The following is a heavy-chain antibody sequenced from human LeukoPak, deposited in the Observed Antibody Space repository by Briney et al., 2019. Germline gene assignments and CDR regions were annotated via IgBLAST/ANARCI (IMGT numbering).Heavy chain of an antibody. CDR2: IRSSSSII. J-gene: IGHJ4*02. CDR1: GLTFSGYS. D-gene: IGHD3-22*01. CDR3: AREKLSFFDSSGYFDY. Sequence: GGSLRLSCAVSGLTFSGYSMNWVRRAPEKGLEWVSYIRSSSSIIYYADSVKGRFTISRDNAKNSLYLQMSRLRAEDTDVYYCAREKLSFFDSSGYFDYWGQGTLVTVSS. V-gene: IGHV3-48*01.